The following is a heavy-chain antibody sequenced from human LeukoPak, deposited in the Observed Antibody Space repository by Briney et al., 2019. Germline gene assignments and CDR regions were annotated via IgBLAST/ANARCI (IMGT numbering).Heavy chain of an antibody. J-gene: IGHJ5*02. CDR3: ARNYDILTGSNWFDP. D-gene: IGHD3-9*01. CDR1: GGSFSGYY. V-gene: IGHV4-34*01. Sequence: SETLSLTCAVYGGSFSGYYWSWIRQPPGKGLEWIGEINHRGSTNYNPSLKSRVTISVDTSKNQFSLKLSSVTAADTAVYYCARNYDILTGSNWFDPWGQGTLVTVSS. CDR2: INHRGST.